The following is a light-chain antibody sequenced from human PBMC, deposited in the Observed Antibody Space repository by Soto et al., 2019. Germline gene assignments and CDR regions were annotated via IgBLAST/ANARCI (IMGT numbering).Light chain of an antibody. CDR2: GAS. Sequence: EIVMSQSPATLSVSPGERATLSCRASQSVSSNLAWYQQKPGQAPRLLIYGASTRAAGIPATFSGSGSGTEFTLTISSLQSEDFAVYYSHQHHSLPWTLGQGTQVEIK. CDR3: HQHHSLPWT. J-gene: IGKJ1*01. V-gene: IGKV3-15*01. CDR1: QSVSSN.